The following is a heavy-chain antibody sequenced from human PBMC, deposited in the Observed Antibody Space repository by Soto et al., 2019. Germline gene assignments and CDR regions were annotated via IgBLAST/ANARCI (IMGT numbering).Heavy chain of an antibody. CDR3: ARYCISTSCNTPRYYYGMDV. Sequence: SVKVSCKASGGTFSSYAISWVRQAPGQGLEWMGGIIPIFGTANYAQKFQGRVTITADESTSTAYMELSSLRSEDTAVYYCARYCISTSCNTPRYYYGMDVWGQGTTVTVSS. V-gene: IGHV1-69*13. CDR2: IIPIFGTA. D-gene: IGHD2-2*01. J-gene: IGHJ6*02. CDR1: GGTFSSYA.